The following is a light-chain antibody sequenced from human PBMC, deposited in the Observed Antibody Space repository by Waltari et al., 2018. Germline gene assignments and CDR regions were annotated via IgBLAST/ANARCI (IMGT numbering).Light chain of an antibody. J-gene: IGLJ2*01. Sequence: QSVATQPPSASGTPGHRVTISCSVGTSNILRTVVQWYQQLPGMAPKVLIYYNNLRPSGVPDRFSGSKSGTSASLAISGLQSDDEAVYYCATWDDSLKGPVFGGGTKLTVL. CDR2: YNN. V-gene: IGLV1-44*01. CDR1: TSNILRTV. CDR3: ATWDDSLKGPV.